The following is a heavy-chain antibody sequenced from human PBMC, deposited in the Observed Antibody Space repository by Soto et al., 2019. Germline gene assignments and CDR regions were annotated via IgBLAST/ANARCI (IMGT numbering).Heavy chain of an antibody. Sequence: ASVKVSCKASGYTFTNYYMHWVRQAPGQGLEYMGIIYPVSGDTQYAQRFQGRVTMTRDTSTSTVYMDPSSLASDDTAVYYCVRELSGGYFDYWGQGTLVTVSS. D-gene: IGHD3-10*01. CDR1: GYTFTNYY. J-gene: IGHJ4*02. CDR3: VRELSGGYFDY. V-gene: IGHV1-46*01. CDR2: IYPVSGDT.